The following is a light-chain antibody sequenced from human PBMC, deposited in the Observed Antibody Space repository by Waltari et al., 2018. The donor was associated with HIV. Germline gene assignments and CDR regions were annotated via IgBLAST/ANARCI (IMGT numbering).Light chain of an antibody. CDR3: QVRVSNTVV. Sequence: SYELTQPLSVSVALGQTATINCGGNNIGSQNVCWYQQKPGQAPVLIIYRDNTRPSGIPERFSGSNSGNTATLTIRRAQAGDEADYYCQVRVSNTVVFGGGTNLTVL. J-gene: IGLJ2*01. CDR2: RDN. V-gene: IGLV3-9*01. CDR1: NIGSQN.